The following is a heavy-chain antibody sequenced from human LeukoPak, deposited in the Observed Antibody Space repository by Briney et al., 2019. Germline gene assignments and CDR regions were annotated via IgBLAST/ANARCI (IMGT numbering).Heavy chain of an antibody. V-gene: IGHV4-34*01. CDR1: GGSFSGYY. J-gene: IGHJ3*02. CDR2: INHSGST. CDR3: VRDSSGYGDAFDI. Sequence: PSETLSLTWAVYGGSFSGYYWSWIRQPPGKGLEWIGEINHSGSTNYNPSLKSRVTISEDTSKNQFSLKLSSVAAADTAVYYCVRDSSGYGDAFDIWGQGTMVTVSS. D-gene: IGHD3-22*01.